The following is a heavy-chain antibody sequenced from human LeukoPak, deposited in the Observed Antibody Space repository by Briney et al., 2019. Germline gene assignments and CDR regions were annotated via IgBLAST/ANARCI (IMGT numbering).Heavy chain of an antibody. D-gene: IGHD2-21*01. J-gene: IGHJ4*02. CDR1: GGTFSSYA. CDR3: ARDGLAYCGGDCSILIDY. CDR2: IIPIFGTA. Sequence: ASVKVSCKASGGTFSSYAISWVRQAPGQGLEWMGGIIPIFGTANYAQKFQGRVTITTDESTSTAYMELSSLRSEDTAVYYCARDGLAYCGGDCSILIDYWGQGTLVTVSS. V-gene: IGHV1-69*05.